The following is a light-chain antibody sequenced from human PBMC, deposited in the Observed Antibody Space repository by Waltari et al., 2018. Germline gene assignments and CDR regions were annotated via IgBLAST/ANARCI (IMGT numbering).Light chain of an antibody. CDR1: QRVGTY. CDR3: QQRSNWPLT. Sequence: EIVLTQSPATLSLSPGERATIPCRASQRVGTYLVWFQQKPGQAPRLLIYDASNRATGIPARFSGSGSGTDFTLTISSLEPEDFAVYYCQQRSNWPLTFGGGTKVEFK. CDR2: DAS. V-gene: IGKV3-11*01. J-gene: IGKJ4*01.